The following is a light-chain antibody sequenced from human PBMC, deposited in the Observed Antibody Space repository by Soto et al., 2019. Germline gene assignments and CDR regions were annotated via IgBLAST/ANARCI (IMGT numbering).Light chain of an antibody. J-gene: IGKJ3*01. CDR1: QYFXSAV. CDR2: GAS. CDR3: QQYGSAPFT. Sequence: IVLTQCPATLSVSPGDRATLSCRASQYFXSAVAWYHQRSGQAPRFLXDGASSRATGIPDSLSGSGSGTDFTRTISRLEPEDCVAYYWQQYGSAPFTFGPGTKVDIK. V-gene: IGKV3-20*01.